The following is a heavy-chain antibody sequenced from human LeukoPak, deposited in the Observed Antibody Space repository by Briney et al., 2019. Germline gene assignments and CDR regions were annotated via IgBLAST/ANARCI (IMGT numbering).Heavy chain of an antibody. CDR2: INPNTGDI. CDR1: GYTFTGYY. J-gene: IGHJ6*02. D-gene: IGHD1-1*01. Sequence: ASVKVSCKASGYTFTGYYMNWVRQAPGQGLEWMGWINPNTGDINYVQKFQGRVTMTRDTSISTAYMELIILRSNDTAVYYCVSGSYGVSANGMDVWGQGTMVTVSS. V-gene: IGHV1-2*02. CDR3: VSGSYGVSANGMDV.